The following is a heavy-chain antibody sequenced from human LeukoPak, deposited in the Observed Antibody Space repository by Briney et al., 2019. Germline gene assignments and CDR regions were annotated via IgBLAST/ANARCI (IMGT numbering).Heavy chain of an antibody. CDR2: IYHSGST. D-gene: IGHD2-15*01. J-gene: IGHJ4*02. CDR3: ARDSLVVVATIDY. V-gene: IGHV4-38-2*02. CDR1: GYSISSGYY. Sequence: SETLSLTCTVSGYSISSGYYWGWIRQPPGKGLEWIGSIYHSGSTYYNPSLKSRVTISVDTSKNQFSLELSSVTAADTAVYYCARDSLVVVATIDYWGQGTLVTVSS.